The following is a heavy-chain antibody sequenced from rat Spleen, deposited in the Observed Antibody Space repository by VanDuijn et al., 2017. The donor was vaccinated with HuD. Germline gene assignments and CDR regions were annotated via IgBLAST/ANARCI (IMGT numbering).Heavy chain of an antibody. CDR2: ISNAGGSP. J-gene: IGHJ3*01. V-gene: IGHV5-20*01. Sequence: EVQLVESGGGLVQPGRSLKLSCAASGFTFSDYYMAWVRQAPTKGLEWVASISNAGGSPYYPDSVKGRFTISRDIAENTLYLQMNSVSAEDTATYYCTRNWDYWGQGTLVTVSS. D-gene: IGHD3-6*01. CDR1: GFTFSDYY. CDR3: TRNWDY.